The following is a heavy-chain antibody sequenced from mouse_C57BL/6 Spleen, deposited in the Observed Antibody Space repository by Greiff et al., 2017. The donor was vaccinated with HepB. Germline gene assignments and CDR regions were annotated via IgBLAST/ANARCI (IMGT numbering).Heavy chain of an antibody. CDR3: AREAQATYYFDY. V-gene: IGHV1-66*01. D-gene: IGHD3-2*02. Sequence: VQVVESGPELVKPGASVKISCKASGYSFTSYYIHWVKQRPGQGLEWIGWIYPGSGNTKYNEKFKGKATLTADTSSSTAYMQLSSLTSEDSAVYYCAREAQATYYFDYWGQGTTLTVSS. CDR1: GYSFTSYY. J-gene: IGHJ2*01. CDR2: IYPGSGNT.